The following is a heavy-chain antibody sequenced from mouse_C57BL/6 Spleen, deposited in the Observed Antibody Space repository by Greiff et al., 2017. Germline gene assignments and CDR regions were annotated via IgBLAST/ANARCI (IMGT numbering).Heavy chain of an antibody. Sequence: QVQLQQPGAELVKPGASVKLSCKASGYTFTSYWMHWVKQRPGRGLEWIGRIDPNSGGTKYNEKFKSQATLTVDKPSSTAYMQLSSLTSEDSAVYYCARGRYYDAMDYWGQGTSVTVSS. J-gene: IGHJ4*01. V-gene: IGHV1-72*01. CDR3: ARGRYYDAMDY. CDR1: GYTFTSYW. CDR2: IDPNSGGT. D-gene: IGHD2-12*01.